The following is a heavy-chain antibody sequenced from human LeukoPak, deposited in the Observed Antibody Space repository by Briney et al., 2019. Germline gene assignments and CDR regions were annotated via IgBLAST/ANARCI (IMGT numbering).Heavy chain of an antibody. J-gene: IGHJ4*02. D-gene: IGHD5-24*01. V-gene: IGHV3-30*02. CDR2: IQSDGSDQ. Sequence: GGSLRLSCAASGFTFSSYAMSWVRQAPGKGLEWVAFIQSDGSDQYYVDSVKGRLSISRDNSKNTLYLQMNSLRTEDTAVYYCAKRDGYNSGPFDYWGQGTLVTVSS. CDR1: GFTFSSYA. CDR3: AKRDGYNSGPFDY.